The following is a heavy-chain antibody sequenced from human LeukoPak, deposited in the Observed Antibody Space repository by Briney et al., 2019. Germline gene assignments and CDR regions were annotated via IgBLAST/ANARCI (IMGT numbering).Heavy chain of an antibody. V-gene: IGHV3-48*01. CDR1: GFAVSNNY. Sequence: GGSLRLSCTASGFAVSNNYMSWVRQAPGKGLEWVSYISSSSSTIYYADSVKGRFTISRDNAKNSLYLQMNSLRAEDTAVYYCARDRYCGGDCSHPGAIDYWGQGTLVTVSS. D-gene: IGHD2-21*02. CDR2: ISSSSSTI. J-gene: IGHJ4*02. CDR3: ARDRYCGGDCSHPGAIDY.